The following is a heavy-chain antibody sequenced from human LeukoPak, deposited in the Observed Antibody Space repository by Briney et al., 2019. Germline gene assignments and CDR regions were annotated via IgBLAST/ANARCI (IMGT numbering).Heavy chain of an antibody. Sequence: GGSLRLSCAASGFKFDDHGMNWVRQVPGKGLVWVSRINSDGSTTSYADSVKGRFTISRDNAKNTLYLQMNSLRAEDTAVYYCARDGGYSGYENYYYYGMDVWGQGTTVTVSS. CDR1: GFKFDDHG. J-gene: IGHJ6*02. CDR2: INSDGSTT. CDR3: ARDGGYSGYENYYYYGMDV. V-gene: IGHV3-74*01. D-gene: IGHD5-12*01.